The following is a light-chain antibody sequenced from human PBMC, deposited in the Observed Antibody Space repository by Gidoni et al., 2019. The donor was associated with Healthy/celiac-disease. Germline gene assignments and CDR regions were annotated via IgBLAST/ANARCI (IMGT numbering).Light chain of an antibody. CDR1: QRISSW. Sequence: DIQMTQSPSTLSASVGARVTITCRASQRISSWLAWYQQKPGKAPKLLLYKASSLESGVPSRFSGSGSGTEFTLTISSLQPDDFATYYCQQYNSFGQGTKLEIK. CDR3: QQYNS. J-gene: IGKJ2*01. CDR2: KAS. V-gene: IGKV1-5*03.